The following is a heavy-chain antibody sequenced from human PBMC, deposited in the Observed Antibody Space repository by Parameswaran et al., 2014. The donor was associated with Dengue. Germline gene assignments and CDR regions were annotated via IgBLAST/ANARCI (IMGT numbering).Heavy chain of an antibody. V-gene: IGHV3-15*01. D-gene: IGHD6-19*01. J-gene: IGHJ4*02. Sequence: QMPGKGLEWVGRIKSKTNVGTTDYAAPVKGRFTISRDVSKNTLYLQMNSLKTEDSAVYYCATDGYSSGCFDSWGQGTLVTVSS. CDR3: ATDGYSSGCFDS. CDR2: IKSKTNVGTT.